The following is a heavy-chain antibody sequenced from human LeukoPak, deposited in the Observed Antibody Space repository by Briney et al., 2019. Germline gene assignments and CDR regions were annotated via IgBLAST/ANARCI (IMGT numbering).Heavy chain of an antibody. D-gene: IGHD6-6*01. V-gene: IGHV3-7*03. CDR3: ARSSYSSSSSV. J-gene: IGHJ3*01. CDR1: GFTFSGFW. CDR2: INSDGSEG. Sequence: GGSLRLPCTASGFTFSGFWMSWSRQAPGKGLEWVASINSDGSEGYYADVVKGRFTISRDNAKNSLYLQINSLRAEDTAVYYCARSSYSSSSSVWGQGTMVTVSS.